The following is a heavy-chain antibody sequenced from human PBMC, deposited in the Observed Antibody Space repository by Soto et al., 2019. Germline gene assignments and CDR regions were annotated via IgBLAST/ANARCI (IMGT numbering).Heavy chain of an antibody. D-gene: IGHD3-10*01. CDR1: GGTFSSYA. Sequence: AASVKVSCKASGGTFSSYAISWVRQAPGQGLEWMGGIIPIFGTANYAQKFQVRVTITADESTSTAYMELSSLRSEDTAVYYCARAAMVRGVMTDYWGQGTLVTVSS. CDR2: IIPIFGTA. CDR3: ARAAMVRGVMTDY. V-gene: IGHV1-69*13. J-gene: IGHJ4*02.